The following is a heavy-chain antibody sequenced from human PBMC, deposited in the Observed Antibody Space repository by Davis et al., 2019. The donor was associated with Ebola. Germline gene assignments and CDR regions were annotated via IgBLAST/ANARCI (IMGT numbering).Heavy chain of an antibody. CDR2: IKEDGSEK. J-gene: IGHJ5*02. D-gene: IGHD6-19*01. Sequence: GGYPMLPCAASGFNFSNCYMRWVSQAPGKGLEWVGKIKEDGSEKFYLESVKGRFTISRDNARNSVYLQMNNLRGEDTAVYYCAKDSGWQMSPWGQGTLVTVSS. V-gene: IGHV3-7*01. CDR3: AKDSGWQMSP. CDR1: GFNFSNCY.